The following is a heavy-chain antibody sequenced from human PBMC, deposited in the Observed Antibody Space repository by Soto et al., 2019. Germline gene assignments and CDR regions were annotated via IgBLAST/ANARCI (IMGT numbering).Heavy chain of an antibody. Sequence: LSLTCTVTGDSISSRSYYWGWIREPPWKGLEWIGSIYYSGSTYNNPSLRSRVSMSIDTSKDQFSLKLKSVTAADTALYFCARQRTSVVTPAYFDVWGPGSLFTGS. CDR3: ARQRTSVVTPAYFDV. J-gene: IGHJ4*02. D-gene: IGHD2-21*02. V-gene: IGHV4-39*01. CDR1: GDSISSRSYY. CDR2: IYYSGST.